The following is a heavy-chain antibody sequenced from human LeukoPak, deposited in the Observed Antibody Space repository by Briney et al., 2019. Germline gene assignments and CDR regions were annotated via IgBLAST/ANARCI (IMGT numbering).Heavy chain of an antibody. V-gene: IGHV3-48*02. CDR2: ISPSSGNI. CDR3: ARAAYSSGPDY. D-gene: IGHD6-19*01. J-gene: IGHJ4*02. CDR1: GFTFSTFS. Sequence: GGSLRLSCAASGFTFSTFSMNWVRQAPGKGLERVSYISPSSGNIHYADSVRGRFTISRDNAKNSLYLQVNSLRDEDTAMYFCARAAYSSGPDYWGQGTLVTVSS.